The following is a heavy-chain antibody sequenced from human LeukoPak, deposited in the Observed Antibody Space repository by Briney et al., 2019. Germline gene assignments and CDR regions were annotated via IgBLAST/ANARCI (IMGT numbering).Heavy chain of an antibody. Sequence: GGSLRLSCEASGFTFSNYTMNWVRQAPERGLEWVSSISSRGTHMYYADSFKGRFTTSRDNAKNSLYLQMSSLRVEDTAIYYCARMSLTSSGYDVAVFTHWGQGALVTVSS. CDR3: ARMSLTSSGYDVAVFTH. V-gene: IGHV3-21*01. CDR2: ISSRGTHM. CDR1: GFTFSNYT. J-gene: IGHJ4*02. D-gene: IGHD6-25*01.